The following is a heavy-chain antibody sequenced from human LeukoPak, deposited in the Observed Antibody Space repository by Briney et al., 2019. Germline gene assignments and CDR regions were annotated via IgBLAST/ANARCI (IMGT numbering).Heavy chain of an antibody. CDR3: ATATQPRGYFLH. D-gene: IGHD2-2*01. CDR2: ISVNNGGT. CDR1: GYTFTTYS. V-gene: IGHV1-18*01. J-gene: IGHJ1*01. Sequence: ASVKVSCKASGYTFTTYSLAWVRQAPGQSLEWMGWISVNNGGTNYAQSFQNRVTLTRDTSTNTAYLELRSLRSDDTAIIYCATATQPRGYFLHWGQGTLVTVSS.